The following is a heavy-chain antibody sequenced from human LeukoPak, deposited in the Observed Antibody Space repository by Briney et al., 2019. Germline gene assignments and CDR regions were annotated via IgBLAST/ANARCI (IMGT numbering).Heavy chain of an antibody. V-gene: IGHV1-69*13. J-gene: IGHJ4*02. D-gene: IGHD3-3*01. CDR2: IIPVFGTA. CDR1: GGTLSNYI. Sequence: ASVKVSCKTSGGTLSNYILSWVRQAPGQGLEWMGGIIPVFGTANYAQKFQDRVTITADESTNTVYMELSNLRSEDTAVYYCARHLYHDDFWSGYIDYWGQGSPLTISS. CDR3: ARHLYHDDFWSGYIDY.